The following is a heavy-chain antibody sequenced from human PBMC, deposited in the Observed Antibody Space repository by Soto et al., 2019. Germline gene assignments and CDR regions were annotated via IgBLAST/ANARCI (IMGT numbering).Heavy chain of an antibody. CDR2: IYYSGST. CDR1: GGSISSGGYY. D-gene: IGHD3-16*02. J-gene: IGHJ4*02. CDR3: AREPRGNGVFGGVIALDY. Sequence: PSETLSLTCTVSGGSISSGGYYWSWIRQHPGKGLEWIGYIYYSGSTYYNPSLKSRVTISVDTSKNQFSLKLSSVTAADTAVYYCAREPRGNGVFGGVIALDYWGQGTLVTVSS. V-gene: IGHV4-31*03.